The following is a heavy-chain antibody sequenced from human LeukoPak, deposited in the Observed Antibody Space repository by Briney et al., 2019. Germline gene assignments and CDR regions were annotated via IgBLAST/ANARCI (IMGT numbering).Heavy chain of an antibody. CDR2: ISSSGITI. CDR1: GFTVSSNY. V-gene: IGHV3-11*04. CDR3: AELGITMIGGV. J-gene: IGHJ6*04. D-gene: IGHD3-10*02. Sequence: GGSLRLSCAASGFTVSSNYMSWVRQAPGKGLEWVSYISSSGITIYYADSVKGRFTMSRDNAKNSLYLQMNSLRAEDTAVYYCAELGITMIGGVWGKGTTVTISS.